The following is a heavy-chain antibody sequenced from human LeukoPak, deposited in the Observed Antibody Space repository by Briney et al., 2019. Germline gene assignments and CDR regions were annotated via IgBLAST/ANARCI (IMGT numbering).Heavy chain of an antibody. CDR3: AKDGGLWVSAHWGDS. V-gene: IGHV3-23*01. CDR2: ITTGDGNT. D-gene: IGHD7-27*01. Sequence: GVLRLSCTASGFTFSSYTMTWVRQAPGKGLKWVSTITTGDGNTYYADSVKGRFTVSRDDSKNTLYLQMNNLRAEDTAVYYCAKDGGLWVSAHWGDSWGRGTLVTVSS. CDR1: GFTFSSYT. J-gene: IGHJ4*02.